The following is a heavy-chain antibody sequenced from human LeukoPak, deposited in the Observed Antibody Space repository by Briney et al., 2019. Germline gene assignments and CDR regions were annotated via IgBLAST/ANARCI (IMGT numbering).Heavy chain of an antibody. CDR1: GGSISSYY. CDR2: IYYSGST. J-gene: IGHJ4*02. CDR3: ARSAAAAMRVFDY. V-gene: IGHV4-59*01. D-gene: IGHD6-13*01. Sequence: PSETLSLTCTVSGGSISSYYWSWIRQPPGKGLEWIGYIYYSGSTKYNPSLTSRVTISVDTSKNQFSLKLSSVTAADTAVYYCARSAAAAMRVFDYSGQGTLVTVSS.